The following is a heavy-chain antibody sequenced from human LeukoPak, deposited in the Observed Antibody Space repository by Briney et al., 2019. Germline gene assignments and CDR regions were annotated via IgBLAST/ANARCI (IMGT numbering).Heavy chain of an antibody. D-gene: IGHD3-10*01. Sequence: PGGSLRLSCAASGFTFSSYSMSWVRQAPGKGLEWVSSISSSSSYIYYADSVKGRFTISRDNAKNSLYLQMNSLRAEDTAVYYCARAVDTMVRGVISYYMDVWGKGTTVTVSS. J-gene: IGHJ6*03. CDR3: ARAVDTMVRGVISYYMDV. CDR1: GFTFSSYS. CDR2: ISSSSSYI. V-gene: IGHV3-21*01.